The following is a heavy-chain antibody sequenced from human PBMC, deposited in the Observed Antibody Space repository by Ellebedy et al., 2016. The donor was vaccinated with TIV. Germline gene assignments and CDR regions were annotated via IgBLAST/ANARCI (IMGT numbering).Heavy chain of an antibody. V-gene: IGHV3-73*01. CDR1: GFTFSGSV. D-gene: IGHD6-19*01. J-gene: IGHJ6*03. CDR3: TRQGSGWEYYYMDV. Sequence: PGGSLRLSCAASGFTFSGSVIHRVRQASGRGLEWVGRVRSFSESDATAYAASVKGRFIISRDDSKNTASLQMNSLKFDDTAVYYCTRQGSGWEYYYMDVWGKGTTVTVSS. CDR2: VRSFSESDAT.